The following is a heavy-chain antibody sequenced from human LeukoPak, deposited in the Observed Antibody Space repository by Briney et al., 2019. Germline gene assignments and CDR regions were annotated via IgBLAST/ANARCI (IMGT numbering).Heavy chain of an antibody. V-gene: IGHV4-39*02. J-gene: IGHJ4*02. CDR3: ARDTGIAVAGTKAFDC. D-gene: IGHD6-19*01. CDR2: IYYSGST. Sequence: SETLSLTCNVSGGSITSYYWSWIRQPPGKGLEWIGSIYYSGSTYYNPSLKSRVTISVDTSKNQFSLKLSSVTAADTAVYYCARDTGIAVAGTKAFDCWGQGTLVTVSS. CDR1: GGSITSYY.